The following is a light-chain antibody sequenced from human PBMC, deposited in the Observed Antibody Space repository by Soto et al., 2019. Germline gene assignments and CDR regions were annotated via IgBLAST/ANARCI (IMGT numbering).Light chain of an antibody. V-gene: IGLV1-44*01. Sequence: QSVLTQPPSASGTPGQRVTISCSGSTSNIGSNTVNWYQQLPGTAPKLLIYSNNQRPSGAPDRFSGSRSGTSASLAISGLQSEDEADYYCAAWDDSLSGYVFGTGTKVT. CDR2: SNN. J-gene: IGLJ1*01. CDR1: TSNIGSNT. CDR3: AAWDDSLSGYV.